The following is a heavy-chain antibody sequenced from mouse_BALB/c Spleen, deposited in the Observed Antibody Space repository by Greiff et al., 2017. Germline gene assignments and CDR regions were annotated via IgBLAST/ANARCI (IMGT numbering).Heavy chain of an antibody. J-gene: IGHJ4*01. CDR2: IDPETGGT. V-gene: IGHV1-15*01. CDR1: GYTFTDYE. D-gene: IGHD1-1*01. CDR3: TRRQDYGSSLYAMDY. Sequence: QVQLKESGAELVRPGASVTLSCKASGYTFTDYEMHWVKQTPVHGLEWIGAIDPETGGTAYNQKFKGKATLTADKSSSTAYMELRSLTSEDSAVYYCTRRQDYGSSLYAMDYWGQGTSVTVSS.